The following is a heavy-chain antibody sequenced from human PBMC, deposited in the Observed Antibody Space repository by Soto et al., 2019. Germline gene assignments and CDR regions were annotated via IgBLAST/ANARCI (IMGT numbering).Heavy chain of an antibody. CDR1: GFTFSSYA. V-gene: IGHV3-23*01. Sequence: PGGSLRLSCAASGFTFSSYAMSWVRQAPGKGLEWVSAISGSGENTYHADSVKGRFTISRDNSKNTLYLQMNSLRAEDTAVYYCAKQRHSYGFYYFDQWGQGTLVTVSS. CDR2: ISGSGENT. J-gene: IGHJ4*02. CDR3: AKQRHSYGFYYFDQ. D-gene: IGHD5-18*01.